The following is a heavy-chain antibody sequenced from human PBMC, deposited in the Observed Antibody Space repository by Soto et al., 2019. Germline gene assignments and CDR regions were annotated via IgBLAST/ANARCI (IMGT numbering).Heavy chain of an antibody. CDR2: ISAYNGNT. CDR1: GYTFTSYG. CDR3: AGESLLWFGGNYYYYYMDV. D-gene: IGHD3-10*01. Sequence: ASVKVSCKASGYTFTSYGISWVRQAPGQGLEWMGWISAYNGNTNYAQKLQGRVTMTTDTSTSTAYMELRSLRSDDTAVYYCAGESLLWFGGNYYYYYMDVWGKGTTVTVSS. J-gene: IGHJ6*03. V-gene: IGHV1-18*01.